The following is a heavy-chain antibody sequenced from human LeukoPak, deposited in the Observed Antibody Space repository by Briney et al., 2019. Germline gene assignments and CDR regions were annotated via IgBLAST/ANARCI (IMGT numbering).Heavy chain of an antibody. CDR1: GGTFSSYA. J-gene: IGHJ3*02. Sequence: SVKVSCKASGGTFSSYAISWVRQAPGQGLEWMGGIIPIFGTANYVQKFQGRVTITADESTSTAYMELSSLRSEDTAVYYCARDLTYYYDSSGYYWDAFDIWGQGTMVTVSS. V-gene: IGHV1-69*01. CDR2: IIPIFGTA. CDR3: ARDLTYYYDSSGYYWDAFDI. D-gene: IGHD3-22*01.